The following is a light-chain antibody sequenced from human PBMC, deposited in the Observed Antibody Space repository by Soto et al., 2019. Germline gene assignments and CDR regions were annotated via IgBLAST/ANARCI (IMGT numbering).Light chain of an antibody. CDR3: QQYNSYLYT. J-gene: IGKJ2*01. CDR2: KAS. Sequence: DIPMTQSPSTLSASVGDRVTITCRASQSISSWLAWYQQKPGKAPNLLIYKASSLESGVPSRFSGSGSGTEFTLTISSLQPDDFATYYCQQYNSYLYTFGQGTKLEI. CDR1: QSISSW. V-gene: IGKV1-5*03.